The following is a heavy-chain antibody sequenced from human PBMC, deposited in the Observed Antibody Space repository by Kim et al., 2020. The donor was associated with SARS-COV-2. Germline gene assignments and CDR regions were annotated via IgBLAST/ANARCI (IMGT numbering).Heavy chain of an antibody. Sequence: ISYVDSGRGRFTISRDKAKNSLSLQRDSLRAEDTALYFCARPYRGGSFDIWGQGTMVTVSS. CDR2: I. CDR3: ARPYRGGSFDI. D-gene: IGHD3-16*01. J-gene: IGHJ3*02. V-gene: IGHV3-7*01.